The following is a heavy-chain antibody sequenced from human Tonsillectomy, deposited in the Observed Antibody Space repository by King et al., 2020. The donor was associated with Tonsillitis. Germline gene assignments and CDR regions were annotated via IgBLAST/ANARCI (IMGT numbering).Heavy chain of an antibody. Sequence: VQLVESGGGLVQPGRSLRLSYAASGFTFDDYAMHWVRQAPGKGLEWVSGISWNSGSIGYADSVKGRFTISRDNAKNSLYLQMNSLRAEDTALYYCAKDIEGYSYGEDAFDIWGQGTMVTVSS. CDR2: ISWNSGSI. D-gene: IGHD5-18*01. V-gene: IGHV3-9*01. J-gene: IGHJ3*02. CDR1: GFTFDDYA. CDR3: AKDIEGYSYGEDAFDI.